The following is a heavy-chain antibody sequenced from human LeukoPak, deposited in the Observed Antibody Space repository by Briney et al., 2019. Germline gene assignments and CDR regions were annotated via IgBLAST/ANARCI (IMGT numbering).Heavy chain of an antibody. Sequence: KTSGTLSLTCTVSGGSISPYFWSWIRHPPGKGLEWIGDIYYSGSTNYNPSLKSRVSISVDTPKNQFSLKLRSVTAADTAVYYCARDSRHLSVGAPYYYSGMDVWGQGTTVTVSS. CDR1: GGSISPYF. J-gene: IGHJ6*01. D-gene: IGHD1-26*01. V-gene: IGHV4-59*01. CDR3: ARDSRHLSVGAPYYYSGMDV. CDR2: IYYSGST.